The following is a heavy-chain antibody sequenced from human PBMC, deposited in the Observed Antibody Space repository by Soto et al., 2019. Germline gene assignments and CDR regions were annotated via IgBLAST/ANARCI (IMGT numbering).Heavy chain of an antibody. D-gene: IGHD3-3*01. CDR1: GGSFSGYY. Sequence: QVQLQQWGAGLLKPSETLSLTCAVYGGSFSGYYWSWIRQPPGKGLEWIGEINHSGSTNYTPSLKSRVTISVDTSKNQFSLKLSSVTAADTAVYYCARDSRYYDFWSGSRWFDPWGQGTLVTVSS. CDR2: INHSGST. J-gene: IGHJ5*02. V-gene: IGHV4-34*01. CDR3: ARDSRYYDFWSGSRWFDP.